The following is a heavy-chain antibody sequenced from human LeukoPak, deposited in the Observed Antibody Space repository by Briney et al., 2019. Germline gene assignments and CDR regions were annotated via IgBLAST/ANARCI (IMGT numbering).Heavy chain of an antibody. Sequence: SETLSLTCTVSGGSISSYYWSWIRQPPGKGLEWIGYIYYSGSTNDNPSLKSRVTISVDTSKNQFSLKLSSVTAADTAVYYWARDGSPVIIGGDYYYYGMDVWGQGTTVTVSS. CDR1: GGSISSYY. CDR2: IYYSGST. CDR3: ARDGSPVIIGGDYYYYGMDV. D-gene: IGHD3-3*01. V-gene: IGHV4-59*01. J-gene: IGHJ6*02.